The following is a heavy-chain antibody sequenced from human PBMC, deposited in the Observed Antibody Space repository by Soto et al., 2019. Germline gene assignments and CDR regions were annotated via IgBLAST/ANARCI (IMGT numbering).Heavy chain of an antibody. V-gene: IGHV5-51*01. CDR2: IYPGDSDT. J-gene: IGHJ4*02. D-gene: IGHD2-15*01. CDR3: ARPTHCSGGSCQLDY. CDR1: GYSFTSYW. Sequence: GSLKISCKGSGYSFTSYWIGWVRQMPGKGLEWMGIIYPGDSDTRYSPSFQGQVTISADKSISTAYLQWSSLKASDTAMYYCARPTHCSGGSCQLDYWGQGTLVTVSS.